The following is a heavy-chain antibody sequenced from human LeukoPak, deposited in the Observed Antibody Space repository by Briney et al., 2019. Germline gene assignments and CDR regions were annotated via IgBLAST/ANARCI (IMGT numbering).Heavy chain of an antibody. CDR1: GFTFSSYA. D-gene: IGHD1-26*01. J-gene: IGHJ4*02. Sequence: PGGSLGLSCAASGFTFSSYAISWVRQAPGKGLEWVSAISGGGDNTYYADSVKGRFTISRDNSKNTLYLQMNSLRVEDTAVYYCAKRIVGATTISWGQGTLVTVSS. CDR2: ISGGGDNT. CDR3: AKRIVGATTIS. V-gene: IGHV3-23*01.